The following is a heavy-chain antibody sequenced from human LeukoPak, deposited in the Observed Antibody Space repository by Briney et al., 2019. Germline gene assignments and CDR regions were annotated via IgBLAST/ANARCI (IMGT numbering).Heavy chain of an antibody. CDR3: ARDILAVSGTGCFDS. D-gene: IGHD6-13*01. J-gene: IGHJ4*02. CDR2: ISFGGTNE. V-gene: IGHV3-30-3*01. Sequence: GGSLRLSCAASGFTFSNYAMHWVRQAPGKGLEWVAFISFGGTNEYYADSVKGWFTISRDNSKNTLFLQMNSLRTEDTAMYYCARDILAVSGTGCFDSWGQGTLVTVSS. CDR1: GFTFSNYA.